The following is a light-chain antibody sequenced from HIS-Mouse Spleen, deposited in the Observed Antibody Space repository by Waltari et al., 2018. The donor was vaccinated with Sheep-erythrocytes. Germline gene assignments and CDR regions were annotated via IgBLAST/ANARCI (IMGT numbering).Light chain of an antibody. CDR1: NIGSKR. V-gene: IGLV3-21*02. Sequence: SDLLTQPPSVSVAPGQTARITCGGNNIGSKRVHWYQQKPGQAPVLVVYDDSDRPSGITERFSGANSGNKATLTISRVEAGDEADYYCQVWDSSSDHPVFGGGTKLTVL. J-gene: IGLJ2*01. CDR2: DDS. CDR3: QVWDSSSDHPV.